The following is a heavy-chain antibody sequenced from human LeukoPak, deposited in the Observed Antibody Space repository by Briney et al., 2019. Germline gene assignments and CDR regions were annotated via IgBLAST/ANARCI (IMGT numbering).Heavy chain of an antibody. CDR3: AKGSGWEMSYYYYYMDV. J-gene: IGHJ6*03. Sequence: GGSLRLSCAASGFTFSSYWMSWVRQAPGKGLEWVANIKEDGSGEYYVDSVKGRFTISRDNAKNSLYLQMNSLRAEDTAVYYCAKGSGWEMSYYYYYMDVWGKGTTVTISS. V-gene: IGHV3-7*01. CDR2: IKEDGSGE. CDR1: GFTFSSYW. D-gene: IGHD1-26*01.